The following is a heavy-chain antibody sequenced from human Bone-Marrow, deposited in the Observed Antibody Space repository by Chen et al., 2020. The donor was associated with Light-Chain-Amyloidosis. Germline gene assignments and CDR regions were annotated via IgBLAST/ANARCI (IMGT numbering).Heavy chain of an antibody. CDR2: IDSSGTYI. CDR3: ARDQVEDKFFYYMDV. J-gene: IGHJ6*03. CDR1: GFTYASYT. D-gene: IGHD2-15*01. V-gene: IGHV3-21*06. Sequence: GLVKPGGSLRLSCAASGFTYASYTMNWVRQAPGKGLEWVSSIDSSGTYINYADSTRGRFSISRDNAKNSLYLQITSLRAEDTAVYYWARDQVEDKFFYYMDVWGKGTTGTVSS.